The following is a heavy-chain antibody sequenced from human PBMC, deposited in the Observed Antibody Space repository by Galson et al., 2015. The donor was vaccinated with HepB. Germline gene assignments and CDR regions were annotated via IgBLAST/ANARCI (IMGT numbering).Heavy chain of an antibody. CDR3: ARSVRDPVIGFRGAFDV. Sequence: SETLSLTCTVSGGSVSSSTYYWGWIRQPPGKGLEWIGSMYYSGSTYYNPSLKSRVTISLDTSKNQFSLRLSSVTAADTAVYYCARSVRDPVIGFRGAFDVWGQGTMVTVSS. CDR2: MYYSGST. D-gene: IGHD3-22*01. V-gene: IGHV4-39*01. J-gene: IGHJ3*01. CDR1: GGSVSSSTYY.